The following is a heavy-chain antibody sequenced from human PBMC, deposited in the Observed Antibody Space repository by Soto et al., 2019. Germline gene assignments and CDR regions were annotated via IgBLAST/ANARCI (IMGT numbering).Heavy chain of an antibody. D-gene: IGHD2-21*01. CDR3: ARADIFNYFYGMDV. V-gene: IGHV4-31*03. Sequence: QVQLQESGPGLLKPLQTLSLTCTVSGGSISNGGYYWSWIRQQPGKGLEWIGNIYYSGTTIYNPSLKSRLTMSVGTSKRQFSLKLSSVTAADAAVYYCARADIFNYFYGMDVWGQGTTVTVSS. CDR2: IYYSGTT. CDR1: GGSISNGGYY. J-gene: IGHJ6*02.